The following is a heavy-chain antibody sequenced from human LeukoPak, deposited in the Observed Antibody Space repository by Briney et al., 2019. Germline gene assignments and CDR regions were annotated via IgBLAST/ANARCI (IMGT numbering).Heavy chain of an antibody. D-gene: IGHD2-15*01. Sequence: SSETLSLTCAVYGGSFSGYYWSWLRQPPGKGMEWIGKINHSGSTNYNPAPKSRVTISVYTSKSQFSLKLSSVTAADTAVYYCARGSRGILLLWGQGTLVTVSS. CDR3: ARGSRGILLL. J-gene: IGHJ4*02. V-gene: IGHV4-34*01. CDR1: GGSFSGYY. CDR2: INHSGST.